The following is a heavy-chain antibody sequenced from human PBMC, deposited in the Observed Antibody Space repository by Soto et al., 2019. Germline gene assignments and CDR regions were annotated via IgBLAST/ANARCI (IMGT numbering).Heavy chain of an antibody. D-gene: IGHD3-10*01. Sequence: PSETLSLTCTVSGGSISSYYWSWIRQPPGKGLEWIGYIYYSGSTNYNPSLKSRVTISVDTSKNQFSLKLSSVTAADTAVYYCARRLLWSRALSAFDIWGQGTMVTVSS. CDR1: GGSISSYY. V-gene: IGHV4-59*01. CDR3: ARRLLWSRALSAFDI. J-gene: IGHJ3*02. CDR2: IYYSGST.